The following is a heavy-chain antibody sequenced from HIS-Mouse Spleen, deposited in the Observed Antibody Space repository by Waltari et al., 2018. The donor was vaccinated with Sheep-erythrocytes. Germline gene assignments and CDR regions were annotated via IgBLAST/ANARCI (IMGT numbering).Heavy chain of an antibody. CDR2: ISYEGSNK. CDR1: GFTFSSYG. Sequence: QVQLVESGGGVVQPGRSLRLSRAASGFTFSSYGMHWVRQAPGKGLEWGAVISYEGSNKYYADSVKGRFTISRDNSKNTLYLQMNSLRAEDTAVYYCAKDGSGWSFDYWGQGTLVTVSS. J-gene: IGHJ4*02. V-gene: IGHV3-30*18. D-gene: IGHD6-19*01. CDR3: AKDGSGWSFDY.